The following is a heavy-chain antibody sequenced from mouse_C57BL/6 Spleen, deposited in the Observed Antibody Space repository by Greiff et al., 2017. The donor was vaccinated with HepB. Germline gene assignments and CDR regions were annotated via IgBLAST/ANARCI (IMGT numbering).Heavy chain of an antibody. CDR1: GYAFTNYL. D-gene: IGHD1-1*01. CDR3: AREENYGSSPAWFAY. V-gene: IGHV1-54*01. CDR2: INPGSGGT. Sequence: VKLMESGAELVRPGTSVKVSCKASGYAFTNYLIEWVKQRPGQGLEWIGVINPGSGGTNYNEKFKGKATLTADKSSSTAYMQLSSLTSEDSAVYFCAREENYGSSPAWFAYWGQGTLVTVSA. J-gene: IGHJ3*01.